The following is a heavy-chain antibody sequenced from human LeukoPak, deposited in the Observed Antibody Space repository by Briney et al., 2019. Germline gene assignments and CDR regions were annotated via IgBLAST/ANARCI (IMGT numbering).Heavy chain of an antibody. D-gene: IGHD3-3*01. V-gene: IGHV3-9*01. CDR2: ISWNSGNV. Sequence: GGSLRLSCAASGFTFDDYAMHWVRQAPGKGLEWVSGISWNSGNVGYADSVKGRFTISRDNSKNTLYLQMNSLRAEDTAVYYCAKTESDFWSGYHFDYWGQGTLVTVSS. CDR1: GFTFDDYA. CDR3: AKTESDFWSGYHFDY. J-gene: IGHJ4*02.